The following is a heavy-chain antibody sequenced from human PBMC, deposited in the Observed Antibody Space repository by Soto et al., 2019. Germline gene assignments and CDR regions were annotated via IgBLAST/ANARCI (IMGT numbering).Heavy chain of an antibody. J-gene: IGHJ6*02. Sequence: SETLSLTPTVSLGSIRSISYYWGWIRQPPGKGLEWIGSIYYSRSTYNNPSLKSRVTISVDTSKNQFSLKLSSVTAADTAVYYCATGYCSGGSCYKGPLYYYYYGMDVWGQGTTVT. V-gene: IGHV4-39*01. CDR1: LGSIRSISYY. CDR3: ATGYCSGGSCYKGPLYYYYYGMDV. CDR2: IYYSRST. D-gene: IGHD2-15*01.